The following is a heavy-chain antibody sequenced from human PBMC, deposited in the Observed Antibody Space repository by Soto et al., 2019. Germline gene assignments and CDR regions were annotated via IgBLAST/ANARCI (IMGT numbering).Heavy chain of an antibody. CDR2: INHSGST. Sequence: SETLSLTCAVYGGSFSGYYWSWIRQPPGKGLEWIGEINHSGSTNSNPSLKSRVTISVDTSKNQFSLKLSSVTAADTDVYYCARSDATMVRGVIWEARRPNHYFDYWGQGTLVTVSS. CDR1: GGSFSGYY. V-gene: IGHV4-34*01. D-gene: IGHD3-10*01. CDR3: ARSDATMVRGVIWEARRPNHYFDY. J-gene: IGHJ4*02.